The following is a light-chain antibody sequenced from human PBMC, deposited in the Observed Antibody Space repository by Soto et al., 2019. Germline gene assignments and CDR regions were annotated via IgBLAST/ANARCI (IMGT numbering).Light chain of an antibody. J-gene: IGKJ1*01. CDR3: QQSFSIPSWT. CDR1: QSISIY. V-gene: IGKV1-39*01. Sequence: DIQMTQSPASLSASVGDRVTITCRASQSISIYLNWYQQKPGRSPKLLISAASSLQSGVPSRFSGSGSGTDFTLTISSLRPEDFATYYCQQSFSIPSWTFGQGTKVDIK. CDR2: AAS.